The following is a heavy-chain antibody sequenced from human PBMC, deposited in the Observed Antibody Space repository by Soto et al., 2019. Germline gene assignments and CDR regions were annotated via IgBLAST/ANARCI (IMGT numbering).Heavy chain of an antibody. D-gene: IGHD3-3*01. CDR2: INHSGST. J-gene: IGHJ4*02. Sequence: PSDTLSLTWAVYGGSFSGYYWSWIRQPPGKGLEWIGEINHSGSTNYNPSLKSRVTISVDTSKNQFSLKLSSVTAADTAVYYCARADVWTYYFDYWGQGTLVTVSS. V-gene: IGHV4-34*01. CDR1: GGSFSGYY. CDR3: ARADVWTYYFDY.